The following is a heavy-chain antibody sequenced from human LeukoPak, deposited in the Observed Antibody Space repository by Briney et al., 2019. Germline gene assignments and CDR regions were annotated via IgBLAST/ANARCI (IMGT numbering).Heavy chain of an antibody. V-gene: IGHV4-4*02. CDR2: IYHSGST. Sequence: SGTLSLTCAVSGGSISSSNWWSWVRQPPGKGLEWIGEIYHSGSTNYNPSLKSRVTISVDTSKNQFSLKLSSVTAADTAVYYCARGIQLWLRYFDYWGQGTLVTVSS. J-gene: IGHJ4*02. D-gene: IGHD5-18*01. CDR1: GGSISSSNW. CDR3: ARGIQLWLRYFDY.